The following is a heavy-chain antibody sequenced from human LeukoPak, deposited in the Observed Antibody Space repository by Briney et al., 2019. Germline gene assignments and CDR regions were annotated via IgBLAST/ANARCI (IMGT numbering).Heavy chain of an antibody. J-gene: IGHJ4*02. CDR3: AKNGGSFFDY. Sequence: PGGSLRLSCAASGFTFSSYAMSWVRQAPGKGLEWVSAISGSGGSTYYADSAKGRFTISRDNSENTPYLQMNSLRAEDTAVYYCAKNGGSFFDYWGQGTLVTVSS. CDR2: ISGSGGST. V-gene: IGHV3-23*01. CDR1: GFTFSSYA.